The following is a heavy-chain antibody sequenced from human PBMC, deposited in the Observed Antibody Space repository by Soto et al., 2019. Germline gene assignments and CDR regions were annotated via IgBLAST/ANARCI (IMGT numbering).Heavy chain of an antibody. Sequence: VGSLRLSCAVSGFICSSYDMSWVRQAPGKGLEWVSTILVGGSTHYEDSVKGRFTISRDTSKNTVYLQMNSLTAGDTAVYYCAKATATGGGAFEIYGQGTMVTVSS. CDR2: ILVGGST. J-gene: IGHJ3*02. V-gene: IGHV3-23*01. D-gene: IGHD2-8*02. CDR1: GFICSSYD. CDR3: AKATATGGGAFEI.